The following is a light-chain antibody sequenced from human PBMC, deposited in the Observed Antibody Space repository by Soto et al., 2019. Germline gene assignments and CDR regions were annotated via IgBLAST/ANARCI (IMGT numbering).Light chain of an antibody. CDR1: QSISSSY. CDR3: QQYDNSPLT. Sequence: DIVLTQSPGTLSLSPGERAALSCRASQSISSSYLDWYQQKPGQAPRLLLYGASNRDTGIPDRFSGSGSGTDFTLTISRLEPEDFAVYYCQQYDNSPLTFGGGTKVDIK. V-gene: IGKV3-20*01. CDR2: GAS. J-gene: IGKJ4*01.